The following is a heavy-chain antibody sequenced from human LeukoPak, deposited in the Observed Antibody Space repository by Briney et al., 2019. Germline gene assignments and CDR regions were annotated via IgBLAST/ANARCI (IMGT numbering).Heavy chain of an antibody. Sequence: GGSLRLSCSAYGFTFNRYAMHWVRQAPGKGLEDISAISNDAHTTYYADSVKGRLTVSRDYSKNTLFLQMSRLRPEDTAIYSCVRLSDGGFDYWGQGTLVTLSS. J-gene: IGHJ4*02. D-gene: IGHD3-16*01. CDR3: VRLSDGGFDY. V-gene: IGHV3-64D*06. CDR1: GFTFNRYA. CDR2: ISNDAHTT.